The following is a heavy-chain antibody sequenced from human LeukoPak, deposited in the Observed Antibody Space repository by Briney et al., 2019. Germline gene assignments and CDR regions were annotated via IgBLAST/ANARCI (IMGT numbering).Heavy chain of an antibody. Sequence: GGSLRLSCAASGFTFSSYSMNWVRQAPGKGLEWVSSISSSSSYIYYADSVKGRFTISRDNAKNSLYLQMNSLRAEDTAVYYCARDSYSSSSEVDYWGQGTLVTVSS. CDR2: ISSSSSYI. CDR3: ARDSYSSSSEVDY. J-gene: IGHJ4*02. V-gene: IGHV3-21*01. D-gene: IGHD6-6*01. CDR1: GFTFSSYS.